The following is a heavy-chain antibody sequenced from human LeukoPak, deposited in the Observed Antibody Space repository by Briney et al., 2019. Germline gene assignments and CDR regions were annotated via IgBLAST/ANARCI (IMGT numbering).Heavy chain of an antibody. J-gene: IGHJ5*02. Sequence: PSETLSLTCTVSGGSISSYYWSWLRQPPGKGLEWVGYIYYSGSTNYNPSLKSRVTISVDTSKNQFSLKLSSVTAADTAVYYCARWPGNSSSSKSPRRWFDPWGQGTLVTVSS. CDR2: IYYSGST. D-gene: IGHD6-6*01. CDR1: GGSISSYY. CDR3: ARWPGNSSSSKSPRRWFDP. V-gene: IGHV4-59*01.